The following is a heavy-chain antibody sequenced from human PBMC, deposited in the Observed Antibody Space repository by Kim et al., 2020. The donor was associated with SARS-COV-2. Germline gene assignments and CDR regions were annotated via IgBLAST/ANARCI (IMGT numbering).Heavy chain of an antibody. D-gene: IGHD6-19*01. J-gene: IGHJ2*01. V-gene: IGHV7-4-1*01. CDR3: ARGRPQWLVRRVAETRNLGPHWYFDL. CDR1: GYTFTSYA. Sequence: ASVKVSCKASGYTFTSYAMNWVRQAPGQGLEWMGWINTNTGNPTYAQGFTGRFVFSLDTSVSTAYLQICSLKAEDTAVYYCARGRPQWLVRRVAETRNLGPHWYFDLWGRGTLVTVSS. CDR2: INTNTGNP.